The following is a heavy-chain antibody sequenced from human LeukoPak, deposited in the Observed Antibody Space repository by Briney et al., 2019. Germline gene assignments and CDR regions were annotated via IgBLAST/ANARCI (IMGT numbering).Heavy chain of an antibody. CDR3: ARGGSSGYYGFDY. J-gene: IGHJ4*02. D-gene: IGHD3-22*01. V-gene: IGHV4-39*07. Sequence: SETLSLTCTVSGGSISSSSYYWGWIRQPPGKGLEWIGSIYYSGSTYYNPSLKSRVTISVDTSKNQFSLKLSSVTAADTAVYYCARGGSSGYYGFDYWGQGTLVTVSS. CDR2: IYYSGST. CDR1: GGSISSSSYY.